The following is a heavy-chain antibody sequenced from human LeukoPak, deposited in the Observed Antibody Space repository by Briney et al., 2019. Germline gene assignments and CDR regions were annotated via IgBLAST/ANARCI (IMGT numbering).Heavy chain of an antibody. CDR2: IHYSGRA. CDR3: VRFGVDYDMGV. CDR1: GGSISGYY. V-gene: IGHV4-59*01. D-gene: IGHD3-16*01. J-gene: IGHJ6*02. Sequence: SETLSLTCTVSGGSISGYYWTWVRQPPGKGLEWIGQIHYSGRADYNPSLKSRITISVGTSKNQMSLKLTSVTAADTAIYYCVRFGVDYDMGVWGQGTTVTVSS.